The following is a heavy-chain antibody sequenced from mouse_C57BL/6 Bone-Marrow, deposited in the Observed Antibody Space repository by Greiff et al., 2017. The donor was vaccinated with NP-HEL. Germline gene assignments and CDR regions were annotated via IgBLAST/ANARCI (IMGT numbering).Heavy chain of an antibody. J-gene: IGHJ3*01. D-gene: IGHD1-2*01. CDR3: TRYYGSWFAY. CDR2: IDPETGGT. V-gene: IGHV1-15*01. Sequence: QVQLKESGAELVRPGASVTLSCKASGYTFTDYEMHWVKQTPVHGLEWIGAIDPETGGTAYNQKFKGKAILTADKSSSTAYMELRSLTSEDSAVYYCTRYYGSWFAYWGQGTLVTVSA. CDR1: GYTFTDYE.